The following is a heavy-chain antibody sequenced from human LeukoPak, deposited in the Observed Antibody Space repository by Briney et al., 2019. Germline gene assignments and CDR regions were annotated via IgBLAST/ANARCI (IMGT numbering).Heavy chain of an antibody. CDR2: ISYDGSNK. CDR1: GFTFSSYG. V-gene: IGHV3-30*03. Sequence: GRSLRLSCAASGFTFSSYGMHWVHQAPGKGLEWVAVISYDGSNKYYADSVKGRFTISRDSSKNTLYLQMNSLRAEDTAVYYCASKITMVRGVPGLLYYGMDVWGQGTTVTVSS. J-gene: IGHJ6*02. D-gene: IGHD3-10*01. CDR3: ASKITMVRGVPGLLYYGMDV.